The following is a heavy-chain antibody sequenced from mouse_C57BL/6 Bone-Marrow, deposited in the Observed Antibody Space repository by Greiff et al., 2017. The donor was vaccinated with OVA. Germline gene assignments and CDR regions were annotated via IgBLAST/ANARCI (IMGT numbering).Heavy chain of an antibody. D-gene: IGHD2-1*01. CDR1: GFTFSDFY. J-gene: IGHJ4*01. CDR3: ARDVNYVLMDY. V-gene: IGHV7-1*01. Sequence: EVQGVESGGGLVQSGRSLRLSCATSGFTFSDFYMEWVRQAPGKGLEWIAASRNKANDYTTEYSASVKGRFIVSRDTSQSILYLQMNALRAEDTAIYYCARDVNYVLMDYWGQGTSVTVSS. CDR2: SRNKANDYTT.